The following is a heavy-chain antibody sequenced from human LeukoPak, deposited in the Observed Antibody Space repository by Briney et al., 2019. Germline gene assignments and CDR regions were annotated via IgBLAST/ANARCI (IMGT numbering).Heavy chain of an antibody. J-gene: IGHJ4*02. CDR3: AKGSCSNTSCYRVDS. CDR1: GFTFSSYD. V-gene: IGHV3-23*01. CDR2: LSSSGGST. D-gene: IGHD2-2*02. Sequence: PGGSLRLSCAASGFTFSSYDMSWVRQAPGKGLEWVSGLSSSGGSTYYADSVKGRFSISRDNSKNTLYLQMNSLRAEDTAVFYCAKGSCSNTSCYRVDSWGQGTLVTVSS.